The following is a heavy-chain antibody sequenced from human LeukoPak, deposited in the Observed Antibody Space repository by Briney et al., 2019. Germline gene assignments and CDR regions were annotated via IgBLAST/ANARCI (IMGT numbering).Heavy chain of an antibody. J-gene: IGHJ4*02. CDR1: GFTFSSYA. CDR3: AKVPRYCSGGSCYAGYFEY. D-gene: IGHD2-15*01. Sequence: GRSLRLSCAVSGFTFSSYAMSWVRQAPGKGLEWVSAISGSGGNTYYADSVKGRFTISRDNSKNTLYLQMNSLRAEDTAVYYCAKVPRYCSGGSCYAGYFEYWGQGTLVTVSS. CDR2: ISGSGGNT. V-gene: IGHV3-23*01.